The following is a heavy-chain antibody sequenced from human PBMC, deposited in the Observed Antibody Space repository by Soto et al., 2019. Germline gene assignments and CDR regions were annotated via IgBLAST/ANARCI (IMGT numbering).Heavy chain of an antibody. J-gene: IGHJ4*02. CDR2: ITDSGKST. CDR1: GFTFGKSA. CDR3: AKAVLDRGVDS. Sequence: GGSLRLSCAASGFTFGKSAMTWVRHTPGQGLQYVSSITDSGKSTYYTDCVRGRFIISRDNSKNILFLQMNSLRAEDTAVYFCAKAVLDRGVDSWGQGALVTVSS. V-gene: IGHV3-23*01.